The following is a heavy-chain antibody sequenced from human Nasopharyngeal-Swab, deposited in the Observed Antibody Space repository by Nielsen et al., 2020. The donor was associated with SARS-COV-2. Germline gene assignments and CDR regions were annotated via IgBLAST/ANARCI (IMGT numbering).Heavy chain of an antibody. CDR3: ARAAIAVADTWGDAFDI. CDR2: ISSTGSTI. J-gene: IGHJ3*02. V-gene: IGHV3-48*03. D-gene: IGHD6-19*01. CDR1: GFTFSAYD. Sequence: GESLKISCAASGFTFSAYDMNWVRQAPGKGLEWVSYISSTGSTINYADSVKGRVTISRDNAKNSLYLQMNSLRAEDTAVYYCARAAIAVADTWGDAFDIWGQGTMVTVSS.